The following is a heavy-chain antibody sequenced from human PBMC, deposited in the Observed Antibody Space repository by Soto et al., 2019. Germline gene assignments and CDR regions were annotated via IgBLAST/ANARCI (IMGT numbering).Heavy chain of an antibody. J-gene: IGHJ3*02. Sequence: QLQLQESGPGLVKPSETLSLTCTVSGGSISSSSYYWGWIRQPPGKGLEWSGSIYYSGSTYYNPSLKLLFTISVDTSKNQFSLKLSSVTAADTAVYYCARQKGYDILTGYYIADAFDIWGQGTMVTVSS. D-gene: IGHD3-9*01. CDR2: IYYSGST. CDR1: GGSISSSSYY. V-gene: IGHV4-39*01. CDR3: ARQKGYDILTGYYIADAFDI.